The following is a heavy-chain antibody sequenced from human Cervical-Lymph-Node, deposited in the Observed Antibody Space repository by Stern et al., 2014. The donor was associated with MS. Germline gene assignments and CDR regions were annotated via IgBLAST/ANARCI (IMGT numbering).Heavy chain of an antibody. CDR3: ALSSETSDRWYSLGYDL. CDR2: IFPVFGTP. V-gene: IGHV1-69*01. D-gene: IGHD6-13*01. J-gene: IGHJ5*02. Sequence: VQLVESGAEVTKPGASVKVSCTASGGTFSKFPSSWVRQAPGQGLEWMGGIFPVFGTPTYSQEFRGRVTITADVSMSTVYMELSSLRSDDTAVYYCALSSETSDRWYSLGYDLWGQGTLVTVSS. CDR1: GGTFSKFP.